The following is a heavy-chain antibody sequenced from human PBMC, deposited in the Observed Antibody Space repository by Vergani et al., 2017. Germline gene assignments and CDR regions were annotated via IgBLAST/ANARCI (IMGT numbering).Heavy chain of an antibody. CDR3: AKGTVSSFGDYYYYYMDV. CDR1: GFTFSSYG. V-gene: IGHV3-30*02. CDR2: IRYDGSNK. D-gene: IGHD3-16*01. Sequence: QVQLVESGGGVVQPGGSLRLSCAASGFTFSSYGMHWVRQAPGKGLEWVAFIRYDGSNKYYADSVKGRFTISRDNSKNTLYLQMNSLRAEDTAVYYCAKGTVSSFGDYYYYYMDVWGKGTTVTVSS. J-gene: IGHJ6*03.